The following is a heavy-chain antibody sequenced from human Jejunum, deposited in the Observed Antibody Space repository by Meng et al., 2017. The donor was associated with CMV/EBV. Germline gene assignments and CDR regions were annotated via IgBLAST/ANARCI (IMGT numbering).Heavy chain of an antibody. CDR3: ASGHSSPLGY. J-gene: IGHJ4*02. D-gene: IGHD3-22*01. CDR2: VNPYSGGT. Sequence: QVQLVQSGAEVKKPGASLKVSCKTSGYTFTGYYIHWVRQAPGQGLEWMGRVNPYSGGTDYPQTFQGRVTMTTDTSITTGYMELSSLTSDDTAIYYCASGHSSPLGYWGQGTLVTVSS. V-gene: IGHV1-2*06. CDR1: GYTFTGYY.